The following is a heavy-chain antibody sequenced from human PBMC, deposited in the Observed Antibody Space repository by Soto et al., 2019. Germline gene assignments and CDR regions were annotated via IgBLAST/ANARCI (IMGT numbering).Heavy chain of an antibody. D-gene: IGHD4-17*01. J-gene: IGHJ4*02. Sequence: EVQLVESGGGLVKPGGSLRLSCAASGFTFSSYSMNWVRQAPGKGLEWVSSISSSSSYIYYADSVKGRFTISRDNAKNSLYLQMNSLRAEDTAVYYCASGGATVTTGAHDYWGQGTLVTVSS. CDR1: GFTFSSYS. CDR2: ISSSSSYI. V-gene: IGHV3-21*01. CDR3: ASGGATVTTGAHDY.